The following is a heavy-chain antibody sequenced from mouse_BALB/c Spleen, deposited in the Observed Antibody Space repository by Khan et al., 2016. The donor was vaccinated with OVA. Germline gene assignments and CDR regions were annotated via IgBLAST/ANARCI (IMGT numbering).Heavy chain of an antibody. CDR1: GYTFTTAG. Sequence: QIQLVQSGPELKKPGETVRISCKASGYTFTTAGIQWVQKMPGKGLKWIGWINTHSGVPKYAEDFKGRFAFSLEISVKTAYLQITNLKNEDPTTSFCARGGAAYYRNDGGAMEYWGQGTSVTVSS. V-gene: IGHV9-4*02. CDR3: ARGGAAYYRNDGGAMEY. D-gene: IGHD2-14*01. CDR2: INTHSGVP. J-gene: IGHJ4*01.